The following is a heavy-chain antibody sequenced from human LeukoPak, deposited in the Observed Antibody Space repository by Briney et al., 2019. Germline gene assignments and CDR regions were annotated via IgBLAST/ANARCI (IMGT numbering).Heavy chain of an antibody. D-gene: IGHD6-13*01. CDR3: ARQDGSAMYYFDF. CDR1: GFTFTNYW. V-gene: IGHV5-51*01. J-gene: IGHJ4*02. Sequence: GESLKISCTGSGFTFTNYWLAWVRQMPGKGLEWLGIIYPGDSDTRYSPSFQGQVTISADKSINTAYLQWGSLETPDTAIFYCARQDGSAMYYFDFWGQGTLVTVSS. CDR2: IYPGDSDT.